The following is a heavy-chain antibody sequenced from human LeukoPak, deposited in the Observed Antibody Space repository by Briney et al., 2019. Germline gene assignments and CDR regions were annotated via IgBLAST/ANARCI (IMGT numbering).Heavy chain of an antibody. V-gene: IGHV4-30-4*01. Sequence: KSSETLSLTCTVSGGSISSGDYYWSWIRQPPGKGLEWIGYIYYSGSTYYNPSLKSRVTISVDTSKNQFSLKLSSVTAADTAVYYCAGSGSYYNGPPFDYWGQGTLVTVSS. CDR3: AGSGSYYNGPPFDY. J-gene: IGHJ4*02. D-gene: IGHD3-10*01. CDR1: GGSISSGDYY. CDR2: IYYSGST.